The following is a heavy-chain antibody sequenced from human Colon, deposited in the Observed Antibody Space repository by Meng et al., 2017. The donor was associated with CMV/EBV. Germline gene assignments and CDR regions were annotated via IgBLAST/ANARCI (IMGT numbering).Heavy chain of an antibody. CDR3: ARGTPTIFGSSGGHTSGHYFDY. Sequence: GESLKISCAASGFTFSSYSMNWVRQAPGKGLEWVSSISSSSYIYYADSVKGRFTISRDNAKNSLYLQMNSLRAEDTAVYYCARGTPTIFGSSGGHTSGHYFDYWGQGTLVTVSS. CDR1: GFTFSSYS. V-gene: IGHV3-21*01. CDR2: ISSSSYI. J-gene: IGHJ4*02. D-gene: IGHD3-3*01.